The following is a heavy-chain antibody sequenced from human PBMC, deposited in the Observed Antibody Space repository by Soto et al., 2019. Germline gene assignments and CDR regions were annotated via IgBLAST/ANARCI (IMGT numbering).Heavy chain of an antibody. CDR3: ARTPPGYYDSSGYPLYYFDY. Sequence: GSGPTLVNPTQTRTLTWTFSGFSLSTSGMRVSWIRQPPGKALEWLARIDWDDDKFYSTSLKTRLTISKDTSKNQVVLTMTNMDPVDAATYYCARTPPGYYDSSGYPLYYFDYWGQGTLVTVSS. V-gene: IGHV2-70*04. CDR2: IDWDDDK. CDR1: GFSLSTSGMR. J-gene: IGHJ4*02. D-gene: IGHD3-22*01.